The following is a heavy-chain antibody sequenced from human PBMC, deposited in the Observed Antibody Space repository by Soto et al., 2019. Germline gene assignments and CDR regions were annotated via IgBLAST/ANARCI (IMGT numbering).Heavy chain of an antibody. CDR1: GGSISSSSYY. CDR3: ASPTLGKQRSRSYDDGMDF. Sequence: PSETLSLTCTVSGGSISSSSYYWGWIRQPPGKGLEWIGSIYYSGSTYYNPSLKSRATISVDTSKNQFSLKLSSVTAADTAVYYCASPTLGKQRSRSYDDGMDFRGQGTTVHVSS. J-gene: IGHJ6*02. D-gene: IGHD6-25*01. V-gene: IGHV4-39*01. CDR2: IYYSGST.